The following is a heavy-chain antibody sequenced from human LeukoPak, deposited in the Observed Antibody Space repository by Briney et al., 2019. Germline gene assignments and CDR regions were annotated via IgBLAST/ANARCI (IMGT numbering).Heavy chain of an antibody. J-gene: IGHJ4*02. CDR3: ARLYGTATRPFFDS. Sequence: SETLSLTCAVYGGSFSGYYWSWIRQPPGKGLEWIGEINHSGSTNYNPSLKSRVTISVDTSKNQFSLKLSSVTAADTAVYYCARLYGTATRPFFDSWGQGTLVTVSS. V-gene: IGHV4-34*01. D-gene: IGHD5-18*01. CDR1: GGSFSGYY. CDR2: INHSGST.